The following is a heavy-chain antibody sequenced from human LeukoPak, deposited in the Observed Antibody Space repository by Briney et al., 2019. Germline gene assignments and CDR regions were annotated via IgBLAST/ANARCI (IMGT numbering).Heavy chain of an antibody. CDR3: AKDIYDSSGYHGGGSPFDY. D-gene: IGHD3-22*01. CDR1: GFTFSGYA. CDR2: ISGSGGST. J-gene: IGHJ4*02. V-gene: IGHV3-23*01. Sequence: GGSLRLSCAASGFTFSGYAMSWVRQAPGKGLEWVSAISGSGGSTYYADSVKGRFTISRDNSKNTLYLQMNSLRDEDKAVYYCAKDIYDSSGYHGGGSPFDYWGQGTLVTVSS.